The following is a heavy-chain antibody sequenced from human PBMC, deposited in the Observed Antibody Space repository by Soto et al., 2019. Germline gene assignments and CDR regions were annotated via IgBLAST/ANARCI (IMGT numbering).Heavy chain of an antibody. J-gene: IGHJ4*02. Sequence: EVQLVESGGGLVKPGGSLRLSCAASGFTFSNAWMSWVRQAPGKGLEWVGRIKSKTDGGTTDYAAPVKGRFTISRDDSKNTLYLQMNSLKTEDTAVYYCTIDHYYGSGSPDYWGQGTLVTVSS. V-gene: IGHV3-15*01. CDR3: TIDHYYGSGSPDY. CDR1: GFTFSNAW. D-gene: IGHD3-10*01. CDR2: IKSKTDGGTT.